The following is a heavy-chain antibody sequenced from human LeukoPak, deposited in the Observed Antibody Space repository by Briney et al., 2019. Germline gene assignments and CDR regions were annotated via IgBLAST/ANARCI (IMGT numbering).Heavy chain of an antibody. CDR3: ARVLLYYDSSGYLDY. J-gene: IGHJ4*02. Sequence: GGSLRLSCAASGFTFSSYSMNWVRQAPGKGLEWVSSISSSSSYIYYADSVKGRFTISRDNAKNSLYLQMNSLRAKDTAVYYCARVLLYYDSSGYLDYWGQGTLVTVSS. CDR2: ISSSSSYI. V-gene: IGHV3-21*01. CDR1: GFTFSSYS. D-gene: IGHD3-22*01.